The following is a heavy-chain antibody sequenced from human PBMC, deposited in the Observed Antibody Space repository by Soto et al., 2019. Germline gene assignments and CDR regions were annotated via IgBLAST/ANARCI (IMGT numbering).Heavy chain of an antibody. V-gene: IGHV5-51*01. J-gene: IGHJ6*02. Sequence: GESLKISCKGSGYRFPSYWIAWVRQMPGKGLEWMGIIYPGDSDTIYSPSFQGQVTFSADKSTSTAYLQWSSLKASDTAMYYCARQGSNGAYYYYGMDVWGQGTTVTVSS. D-gene: IGHD2-8*01. CDR1: GYRFPSYW. CDR3: ARQGSNGAYYYYGMDV. CDR2: IYPGDSDT.